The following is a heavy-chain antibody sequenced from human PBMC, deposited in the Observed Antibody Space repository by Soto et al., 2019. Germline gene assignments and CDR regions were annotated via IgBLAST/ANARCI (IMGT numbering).Heavy chain of an antibody. CDR1: GGSISSGDYY. CDR3: ARHFPRQILQIVVVPAAKIPGWFDP. J-gene: IGHJ5*02. V-gene: IGHV4-30-4*01. D-gene: IGHD2-2*01. Sequence: PSETLSLTCTVSGGSISSGDYYWSWIRQPPGKGLEWIGYIYYSGSTYYNPSPKSRVTISVDTSKNQFSLKLSFVTAADTAVYYCARHFPRQILQIVVVPAAKIPGWFDPWGQGTLVTVSS. CDR2: IYYSGST.